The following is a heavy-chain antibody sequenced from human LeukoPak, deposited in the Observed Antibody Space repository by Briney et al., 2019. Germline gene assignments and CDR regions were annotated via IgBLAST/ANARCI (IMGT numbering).Heavy chain of an antibody. CDR3: GRVLKASTGRRTIDY. Sequence: GGSLRLSCAASGFTFSDHYMDWVRQAPGKGLEWVGRIRNKAQSYTTEYAASVKGRLTISRDDSKNSLYLQMNSLETEDMALYYCGRVLKASTGRRTIDYWGQGTQVTVSS. V-gene: IGHV3-72*01. D-gene: IGHD1-1*01. J-gene: IGHJ4*02. CDR2: IRNKAQSYTT. CDR1: GFTFSDHY.